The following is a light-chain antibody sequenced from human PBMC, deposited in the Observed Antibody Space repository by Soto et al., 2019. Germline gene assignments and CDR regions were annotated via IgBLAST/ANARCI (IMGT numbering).Light chain of an antibody. V-gene: IGKV3-20*01. Sequence: EFVLTQSPGTLSLSPGERATLSCRASQSVSSPFLAWYQQKPGQPPRLLIYGASTRGTGIPDRFSGSGSGTDFILTISRLEPEDFAVYYGQHYGSSPPLTFGGGTKVEIK. J-gene: IGKJ4*01. CDR3: QHYGSSPPLT. CDR2: GAS. CDR1: QSVSSPF.